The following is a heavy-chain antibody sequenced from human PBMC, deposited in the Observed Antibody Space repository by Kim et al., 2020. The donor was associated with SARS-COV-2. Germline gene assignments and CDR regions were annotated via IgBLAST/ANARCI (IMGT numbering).Heavy chain of an antibody. CDR3: ATQGDIFDLNTYYGMDL. CDR2: ISYEGGKT. Sequence: GGSLRLSCAASGFSFNNYGMRWVRQAPGKGLEWVAFISYEGGKTQYLDSLKGRFTVSRDYSKNTLYLQMNSLTAEDTAVYYCATQGDIFDLNTYYGMDL. CDR1: GFSFNNYG. V-gene: IGHV3-30*03. D-gene: IGHD5-12*01. J-gene: IGHJ6*01.